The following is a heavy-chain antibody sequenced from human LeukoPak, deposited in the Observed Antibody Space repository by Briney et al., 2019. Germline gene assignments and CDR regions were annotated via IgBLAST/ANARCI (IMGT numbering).Heavy chain of an antibody. J-gene: IGHJ3*02. V-gene: IGHV1-18*01. Sequence: ASVKVSCKASGYTFTSYGISWVRQAPGQGLEGMGWISTYNGNTNYAQKFQGRVTMTTDTSTSTAYMELRSLRSDDTAMYYCARSISGAFDIWGQGTMVTVSS. CDR3: ARSISGAFDI. CDR2: ISTYNGNT. D-gene: IGHD3-10*01. CDR1: GYTFTSYG.